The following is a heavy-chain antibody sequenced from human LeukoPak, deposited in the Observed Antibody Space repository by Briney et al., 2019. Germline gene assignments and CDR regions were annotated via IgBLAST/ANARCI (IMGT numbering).Heavy chain of an antibody. J-gene: IGHJ5*02. CDR1: GGSISSYY. V-gene: IGHV4-59*01. CDR3: ARGEFSYYYDSSGYSPFDP. Sequence: KPSETLSLTCTVSGGSISSYYWSWIRQPPGKGLERIGYIYYSGSTNYNPSLKSRVTISVDTSKNQFSLKLSSVTAADTAVYYCARGEFSYYYDSSGYSPFDPWGQGTLVTVSS. CDR2: IYYSGST. D-gene: IGHD3-22*01.